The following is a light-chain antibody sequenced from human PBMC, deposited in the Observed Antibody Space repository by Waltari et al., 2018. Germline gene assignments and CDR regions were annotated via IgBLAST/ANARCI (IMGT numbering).Light chain of an antibody. CDR2: AAS. V-gene: IGKV3-20*01. J-gene: IGKJ2*01. CDR1: QSVSTSY. Sequence: EIVLTQSPGTLSLSPGERVTLPCRASQSVSTSYLAWYQQKPGQAPRLLMYAASRRATGIPDRYSGSGSGTDFTLTISRLEPEDFAVYYCQQYGSSPYTFGQGTKLEIK. CDR3: QQYGSSPYT.